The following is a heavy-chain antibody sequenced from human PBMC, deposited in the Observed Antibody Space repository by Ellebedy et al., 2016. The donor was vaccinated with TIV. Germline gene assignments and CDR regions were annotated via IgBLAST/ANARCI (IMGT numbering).Heavy chain of an antibody. CDR2: IYPGDSKA. V-gene: IGHV5-51*01. J-gene: IGHJ4*02. CDR1: GYSFSSYW. CDR3: ARLDITMESNFDY. D-gene: IGHD3-10*01. Sequence: GESLKISCKGSGYSFSSYWIGWVRQMPGKGLEWMGIIYPGDSKATYSPSFQGLVTISVDKSINTAYLEWSSLQASDTAMYYCARLDITMESNFDYWGQGTLVTVSS.